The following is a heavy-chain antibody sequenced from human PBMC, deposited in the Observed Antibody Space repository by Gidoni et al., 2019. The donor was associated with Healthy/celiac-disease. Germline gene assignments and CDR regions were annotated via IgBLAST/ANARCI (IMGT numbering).Heavy chain of an antibody. J-gene: IGHJ4*02. Sequence: EVQLVESGGGLVQPGRSLRLSCTASGFTFGDYAMSWVRQAPGKGLEWVGFIRSKAYGGTTEYAASVKGRFTISRYDSKSIAYLQMNSLKTEDTAVYYCTRGGGAVVVVAATPFDYWGQGTLVTVSS. CDR3: TRGGGAVVVVAATPFDY. D-gene: IGHD2-15*01. CDR2: IRSKAYGGTT. CDR1: GFTFGDYA. V-gene: IGHV3-49*04.